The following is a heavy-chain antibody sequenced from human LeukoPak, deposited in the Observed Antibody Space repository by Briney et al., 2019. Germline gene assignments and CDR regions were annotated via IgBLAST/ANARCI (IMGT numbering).Heavy chain of an antibody. CDR1: GYTFTSYG. CDR2: ISAYNGNT. J-gene: IGHJ4*02. D-gene: IGHD6-13*01. Sequence: ASVKVSYKASGYTFTSYGISWVRQAPGQGLEWMGWISAYNGNTNYAQKLQGRVTMTTDTSTSTAYMELRSLRSDDTAVYYCARVCGRSSSWYDVYYFDYWGQGTLVTVSS. V-gene: IGHV1-18*01. CDR3: ARVCGRSSSWYDVYYFDY.